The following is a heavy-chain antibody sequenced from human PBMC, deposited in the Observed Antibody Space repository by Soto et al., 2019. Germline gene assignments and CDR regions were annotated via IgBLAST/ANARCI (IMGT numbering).Heavy chain of an antibody. V-gene: IGHV4-34*01. J-gene: IGHJ4*02. Sequence: SETLSLTCAVYGGSFSGYYWSWVRQPPGKGLEWIGEINHSGSTNYNPSLKSRVTISVDTSKNQFSLKLSSVTAADTAVYYCARTYYYDSSGYYIDYWGQGTLVTVSS. CDR1: GGSFSGYY. CDR2: INHSGST. CDR3: ARTYYYDSSGYYIDY. D-gene: IGHD3-22*01.